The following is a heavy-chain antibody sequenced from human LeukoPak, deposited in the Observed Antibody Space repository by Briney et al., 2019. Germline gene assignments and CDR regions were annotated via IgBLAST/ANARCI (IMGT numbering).Heavy chain of an antibody. CDR3: ARSSDSRFFFGY. CDR1: GYSFTSYW. V-gene: IGHV5-51*01. J-gene: IGHJ4*02. CDR2: VYPGDSET. Sequence: GESLKISCKGSGYSFTSYWIGWVRQLPGKGLEWMGIVYPGDSETRYSPSFQGQVTFSADKSLSTVYLQWSSLKASDSAMYYCARSSDSRFFFGYWGQGTLVSVTS. D-gene: IGHD2-21*01.